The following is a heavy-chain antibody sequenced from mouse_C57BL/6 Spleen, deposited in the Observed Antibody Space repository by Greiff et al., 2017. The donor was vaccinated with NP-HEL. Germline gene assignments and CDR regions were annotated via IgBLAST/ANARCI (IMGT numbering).Heavy chain of an antibody. CDR1: GYTFTNYW. CDR3: ARHSSGFYYFDY. J-gene: IGHJ2*01. D-gene: IGHD3-2*02. Sequence: QVQLQQSGAELVRPGTSVKMSCKASGYTFTNYWIGWAKQRPGHGLEWIGDIYPGGGYTNYNEKFKGKATLTADKSSSTAYMQFSSPTSEDSAIYYCARHSSGFYYFDYWGQGTTLTVSS. CDR2: IYPGGGYT. V-gene: IGHV1-63*01.